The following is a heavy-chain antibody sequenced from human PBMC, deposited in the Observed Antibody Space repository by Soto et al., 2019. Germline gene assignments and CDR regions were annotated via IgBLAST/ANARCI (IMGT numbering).Heavy chain of an antibody. J-gene: IGHJ4*02. CDR3: ASHLVMSGTRGFDN. CDR1: SGSIFSSNW. D-gene: IGHD6-13*01. V-gene: IGHV4-4*02. Sequence: SETLSLTCAVSSGSIFSSNWWSWVRQPPGKGLEWIGETRNSGGANYNPSLQSRVTITVDRSKNHFFLELRSVTAADTAVYYCASHLVMSGTRGFDNWGLGALVTVSS. CDR2: TRNSGGA.